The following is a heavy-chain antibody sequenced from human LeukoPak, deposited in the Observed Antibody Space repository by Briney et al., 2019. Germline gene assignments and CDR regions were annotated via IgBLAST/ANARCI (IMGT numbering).Heavy chain of an antibody. CDR2: IYYSGNT. CDR1: GDSISSDY. D-gene: IGHD1-14*01. CDR3: ARRGSGASLEYYFDL. V-gene: IGHV4-59*08. J-gene: IGHJ2*01. Sequence: SETLSLTCTVSGDSISSDYWGWIRQPPGKGLEYIGYIYYSGNTNSNPSLNSRVTISVDTSKNQFSLKLSSVTAADTAVYYCARRGSGASLEYYFDLWGRGTLVTVSS.